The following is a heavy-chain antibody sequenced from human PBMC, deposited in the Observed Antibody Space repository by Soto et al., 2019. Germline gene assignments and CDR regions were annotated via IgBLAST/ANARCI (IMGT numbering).Heavy chain of an antibody. J-gene: IGHJ4*02. V-gene: IGHV3-23*01. D-gene: IGHD2-21*01. CDR1: GIIFSDYA. Sequence: EVQLLESGGGVVRPGGSLRLSCVASGIIFSDYAMTWVRQAPGKGLEWVSTISGSAGSTYSADSVKGRFTISRDNAKNTLYLQMTSLTAEDTAVYYCGKEIARAYFPLDVWGQGTLVTVSS. CDR3: GKEIARAYFPLDV. CDR2: ISGSAGST.